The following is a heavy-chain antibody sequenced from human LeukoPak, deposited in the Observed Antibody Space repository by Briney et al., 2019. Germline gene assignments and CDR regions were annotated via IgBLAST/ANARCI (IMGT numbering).Heavy chain of an antibody. CDR3: ASSPGGRTGWSTFDY. V-gene: IGHV1-3*01. D-gene: IGHD6-19*01. CDR1: GYTFTSYA. CDR2: INAGNGNT. J-gene: IGHJ4*02. Sequence: ASVKVSCKASGYTFTSYAMHWVRQAPGQRLEWMGWINAGNGNTKYSQKFQGRVTITRDTSASTAYMELSSLGSEDTAVYYCASSPGGRTGWSTFDYWGQGTLVTVSS.